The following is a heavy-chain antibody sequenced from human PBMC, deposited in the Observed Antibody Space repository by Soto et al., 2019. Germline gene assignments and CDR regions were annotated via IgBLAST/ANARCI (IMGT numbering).Heavy chain of an antibody. J-gene: IGHJ4*02. Sequence: VQLVESGGGVVQPGRFLRLSCAASGLTFSTYGSHWVRQAPGKGLEWVAVISNDVRNIHYAESVKGRFTISRDNSKNTLYLQMNSLRPNDTAVYYCVKDTLGGMTPVFMPGPDWGQGTLVTVSS. CDR2: ISNDVRNI. CDR1: GLTFSTYG. V-gene: IGHV3-30*18. CDR3: VKDTLGGMTPVFMPGPD. D-gene: IGHD2-2*01.